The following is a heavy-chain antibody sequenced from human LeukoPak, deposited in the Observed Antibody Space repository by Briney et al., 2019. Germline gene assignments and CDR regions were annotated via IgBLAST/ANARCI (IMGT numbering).Heavy chain of an antibody. CDR1: GGSISSSSYY. V-gene: IGHV4-39*01. J-gene: IGHJ5*02. CDR3: ASMTGYYYDSSGYYSPP. Sequence: PSETLSLTCTVSGGSISSSSYYWGWIRQPPGKGLEWIGSIDYSGSTYYNPSLKSRVTISVDTSKNQFSLKLSSVTAADTAVYYCASMTGYYYDSSGYYSPPWGQGTLVTVSS. CDR2: IDYSGST. D-gene: IGHD3-22*01.